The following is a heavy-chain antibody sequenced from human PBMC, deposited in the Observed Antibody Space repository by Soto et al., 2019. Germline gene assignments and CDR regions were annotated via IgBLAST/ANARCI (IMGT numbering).Heavy chain of an antibody. V-gene: IGHV3-23*01. J-gene: IGHJ4*02. CDR3: AKHWGTPAPDDY. Sequence: EVHLLESGGGLVQPGGSLRLSCAGSGFTFNTYAMTWVRQAPGKGLEWVSMISDSGSTYYSGSVRGRFTISRDNSKSTLYLQMNRLRADDTAIYYCAKHWGTPAPDDYWGQGTLVTVSS. D-gene: IGHD6-13*01. CDR2: ISDSGST. CDR1: GFTFNTYA.